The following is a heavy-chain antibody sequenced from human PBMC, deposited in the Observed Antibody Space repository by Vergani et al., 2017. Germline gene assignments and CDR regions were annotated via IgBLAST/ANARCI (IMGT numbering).Heavy chain of an antibody. CDR2: IDEYGNRA. CDR1: GFSFNTYW. D-gene: IGHD2-8*02. J-gene: IGHJ5*01. Sequence: EVQLVESGGGSVQSGGSLRLSCVASGFSFNTYWMHWVRQVPGKGLMWVARIDEYGNRATYGDFETGRFTISRDNAKNTVFLQMNNLRADDAGVYYSVRTEYCTGIACNTRFDSWGQGALVTVSS. V-gene: IGHV3-74*03. CDR3: VRTEYCTGIACNTRFDS.